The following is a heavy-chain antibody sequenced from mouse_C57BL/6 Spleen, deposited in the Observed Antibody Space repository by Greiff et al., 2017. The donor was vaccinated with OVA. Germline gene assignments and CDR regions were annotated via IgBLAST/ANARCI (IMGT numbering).Heavy chain of an antibody. D-gene: IGHD1-1*01. V-gene: IGHV1-61*01. J-gene: IGHJ2*01. CDR2: IYPSDSET. CDR1: GYTFTSYW. Sequence: VQLQQPGAELVRPGSSVKLSCKASGYTFTSYWMDWVKQRPGQGLEWIGNIYPSDSETHYNQKFKDKATLTVDKSSSTAYMQLSSLTSEGSAVYYCARSTTRDYFDYWGQGTTLTVYS. CDR3: ARSTTRDYFDY.